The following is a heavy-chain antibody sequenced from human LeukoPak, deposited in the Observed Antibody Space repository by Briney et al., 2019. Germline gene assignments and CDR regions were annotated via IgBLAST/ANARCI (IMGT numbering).Heavy chain of an antibody. V-gene: IGHV3-9*01. D-gene: IGHD4-17*01. J-gene: IGHJ3*02. Sequence: GRSLRLSCAASGFTFDDYGMHWVRQAPGKGLEWVSGISWNSGSIGYADSVKGRFTISRDNAKNSLYLQMNSLRAEDTALYYCAIMTTVTTSVRGAFDIWGQGTMVTVSS. CDR2: ISWNSGSI. CDR1: GFTFDDYG. CDR3: AIMTTVTTSVRGAFDI.